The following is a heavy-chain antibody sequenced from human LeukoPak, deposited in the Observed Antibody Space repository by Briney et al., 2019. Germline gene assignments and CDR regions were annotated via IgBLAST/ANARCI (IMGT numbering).Heavy chain of an antibody. CDR2: ISPHDSDT. V-gene: IGHV5-51*01. Sequence: GESLKISCQGSGYSFTNYWIGWVRQMPGKGLEWMGIISPHDSDTRYSPSFQGQVTISADKSINTAFLQWNSLKASDTATYYCARRIVLVSATNAFDIWGLGTMVTVSS. J-gene: IGHJ3*02. D-gene: IGHD2-15*01. CDR3: ARRIVLVSATNAFDI. CDR1: GYSFTNYW.